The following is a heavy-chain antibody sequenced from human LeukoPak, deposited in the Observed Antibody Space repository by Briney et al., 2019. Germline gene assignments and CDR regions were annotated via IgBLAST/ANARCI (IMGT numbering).Heavy chain of an antibody. CDR2: INPNSGGT. J-gene: IGHJ4*02. CDR3: ARDDYSGYDSLPDY. Sequence: ASVKVSCKASGYTFTGYYMHWVRQAPGQGLEWMGWINPNSGGTNYAQKFQGRVTMTRDTSISTAYMELSRLRSDDTAVYYCARDDYSGYDSLPDYWGQGTLVTVSS. CDR1: GYTFTGYY. V-gene: IGHV1-2*02. D-gene: IGHD5-12*01.